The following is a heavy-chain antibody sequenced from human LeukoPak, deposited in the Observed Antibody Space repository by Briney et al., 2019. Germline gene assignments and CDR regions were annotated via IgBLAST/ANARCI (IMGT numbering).Heavy chain of an antibody. CDR1: GYPFSTYE. J-gene: IGHJ5*02. CDR2: VHPNSGNT. Sequence: GASVKVSCKTSGYPFSTYEINWVRQAAGQGLEWMGWVHPNSGNTDYAQKFQGRITTTRDTSISTAYMELSGLRSDDTAVYFCARGPRNDPWGQGTLVTVSS. CDR3: ARGPRNDP. V-gene: IGHV1-8*01. D-gene: IGHD1-14*01.